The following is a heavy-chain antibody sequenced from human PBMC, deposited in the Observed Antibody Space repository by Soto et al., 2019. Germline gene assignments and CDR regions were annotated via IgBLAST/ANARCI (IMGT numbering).Heavy chain of an antibody. V-gene: IGHV3-30*18. D-gene: IGHD2-15*01. Sequence: GESLKISCAASGFTFSSYGMHWVRQAPGKGLEWVAVISYDGSNKYYADSVKGRFTISRDNSKNTLYLQMNSLRAEDTAVYYCAKPPPYCSGGSCYLVGLFYFDYWGQGTLVTVSS. J-gene: IGHJ4*02. CDR3: AKPPPYCSGGSCYLVGLFYFDY. CDR1: GFTFSSYG. CDR2: ISYDGSNK.